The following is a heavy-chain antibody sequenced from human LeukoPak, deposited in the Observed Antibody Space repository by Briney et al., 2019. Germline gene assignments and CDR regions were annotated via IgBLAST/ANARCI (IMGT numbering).Heavy chain of an antibody. V-gene: IGHV3-48*02. CDR1: GFSFSSYS. CDR2: ITSSSSTI. D-gene: IGHD6-13*01. Sequence: GGSLRLSCAASGFSFSSYSMNWVRPALGKGLEWVSYITSSSSTIYYADSVKGRFTISRDNANTSLFPQMNSLRDEDTAVYYCARGVSSWYDYWGQGTLVTVSS. CDR3: ARGVSSWYDY. J-gene: IGHJ4*02.